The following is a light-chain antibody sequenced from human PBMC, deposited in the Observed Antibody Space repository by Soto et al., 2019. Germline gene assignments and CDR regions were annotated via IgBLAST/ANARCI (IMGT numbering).Light chain of an antibody. Sequence: AIQLTQSPSSLSASVGDRVTITCRASQGISSALAWYQQKPGKAPKLLIYDASILESGVPSRFSGSGSGTDFTLSISSLQPEDFATYYCQQFNNLFTFGPGTKVDIK. CDR1: QGISSA. CDR3: QQFNNLFT. V-gene: IGKV1D-13*01. J-gene: IGKJ3*01. CDR2: DAS.